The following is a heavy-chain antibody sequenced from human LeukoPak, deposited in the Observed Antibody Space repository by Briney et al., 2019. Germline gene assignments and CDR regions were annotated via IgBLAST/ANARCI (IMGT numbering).Heavy chain of an antibody. V-gene: IGHV4-59*01. CDR1: GGSISSYY. Sequence: PSETLSLTCTVSGGSISSYYWSWILQPPGKGLEWIGYIYHSGSTNYNPSLKSRVTISVDTSKNQFSLKLSSVTAADTAVYYCARDRGELGFDPWGQGTLVTVSS. CDR2: IYHSGST. D-gene: IGHD1-26*01. J-gene: IGHJ5*02. CDR3: ARDRGELGFDP.